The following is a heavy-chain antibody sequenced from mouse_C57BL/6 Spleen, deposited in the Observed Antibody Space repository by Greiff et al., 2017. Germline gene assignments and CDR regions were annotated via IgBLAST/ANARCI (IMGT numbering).Heavy chain of an antibody. Sequence: QVQLQQSGAELVRPGASVTLSCKASGYTFTDYEMHWVKQTPVHGLEWIGAIDPETGGTAYTQKFKGKAILTADKSSSTAYMALRSLTSEDSAVYYSTRGEDYAWFAYWGQGTLVTVSA. CDR2: IDPETGGT. CDR3: TRGEDYAWFAY. CDR1: GYTFTDYE. V-gene: IGHV1-15*01. D-gene: IGHD2-4*01. J-gene: IGHJ3*01.